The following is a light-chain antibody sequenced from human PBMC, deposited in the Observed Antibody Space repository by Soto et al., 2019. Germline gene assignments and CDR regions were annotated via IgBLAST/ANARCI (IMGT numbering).Light chain of an antibody. Sequence: SYELTQPPSVSVAPGTTATITCGGNSIGSKSVHWYQQMPGQAPVLVISYDSDRPSGIPERFSGSNSGNTATLTISRVEPGDEADYYCQVWETSSGHQAIFGAGTKLTVL. CDR1: SIGSKS. V-gene: IGLV3-21*01. CDR3: QVWETSSGHQAI. J-gene: IGLJ2*01. CDR2: YDS.